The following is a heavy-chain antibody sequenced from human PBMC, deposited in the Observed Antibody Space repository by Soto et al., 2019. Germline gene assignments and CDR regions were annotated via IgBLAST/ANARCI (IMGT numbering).Heavy chain of an antibody. CDR3: ARVPPPFIAAAGTGGEY. D-gene: IGHD6-13*01. V-gene: IGHV4-34*01. Sequence: SETLSLTCAVYGGSFSGYYWSWIRQPPGKGLEWIGEINHSGSSNYNPSLKSRVTISVDTSKNQFSLKLSSVTAADTAVYYCARVPPPFIAAAGTGGEYWGQGTLVTVSS. CDR2: INHSGSS. J-gene: IGHJ4*02. CDR1: GGSFSGYY.